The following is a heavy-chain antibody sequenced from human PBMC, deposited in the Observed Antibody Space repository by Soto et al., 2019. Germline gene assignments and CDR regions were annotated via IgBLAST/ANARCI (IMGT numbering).Heavy chain of an antibody. V-gene: IGHV4-59*01. J-gene: IGHJ4*02. CDR3: ARRPGYYDSSGYYYFDY. Sequence: QVQLQESGPGLVKPSETLSLTCTVSGGSISSYYWSWIRQPPGKGLEWIGYIYYSGSTNYNPSLKSRVTISVDTSKNQFSLKLSSVTAADTAVYYCARRPGYYDSSGYYYFDYWGQGTLVTVSS. D-gene: IGHD3-22*01. CDR1: GGSISSYY. CDR2: IYYSGST.